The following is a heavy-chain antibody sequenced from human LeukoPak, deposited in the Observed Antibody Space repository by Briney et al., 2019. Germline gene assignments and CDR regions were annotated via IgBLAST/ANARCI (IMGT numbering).Heavy chain of an antibody. J-gene: IGHJ4*02. V-gene: IGHV4-59*01. CDR2: VYYSGST. Sequence: PSETLSLTCTVSGDFITAYCWSWIRQPPGKGLEWIGYVYYSGSTEYNPSLRSRVTISLEMSKRQFSLSLTSVTAADTAVYYCASNTGTVFDYWGQGALVTVSS. CDR1: GDFITAYC. CDR3: ASNTGTVFDY. D-gene: IGHD7-27*01.